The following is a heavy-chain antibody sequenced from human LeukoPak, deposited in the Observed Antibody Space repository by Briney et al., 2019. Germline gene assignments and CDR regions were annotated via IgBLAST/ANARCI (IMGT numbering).Heavy chain of an antibody. J-gene: IGHJ5*02. CDR1: GGSFSGYY. CDR3: ARGLRLRCFDWLLASWFDP. Sequence: SETLSLTCAVYGGSFSGYYWSWIRQPPGKGLEWIGEINHSGSTNYNPSLKSRVTISVDTSKNQFSLKLSSVTAADTAVYYCARGLRLRCFDWLLASWFDPWGQGTLVTVSS. CDR2: INHSGST. V-gene: IGHV4-34*01. D-gene: IGHD3-9*01.